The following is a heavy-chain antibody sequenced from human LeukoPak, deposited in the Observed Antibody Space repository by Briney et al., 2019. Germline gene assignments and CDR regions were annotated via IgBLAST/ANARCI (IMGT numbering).Heavy chain of an antibody. D-gene: IGHD5-12*01. V-gene: IGHV3-66*01. CDR1: GFTVSSNY. CDR3: AKDLAIVATIGGDY. Sequence: TGGSLRLSCAASGFTVSSNYMNWVRQAPGKGLEWVSVIYSGGSTYYADSVKGRFTISRDNSKNTLYLQMNSLRAEDTAVYYCAKDLAIVATIGGDYWGQGTLVTVSS. J-gene: IGHJ4*02. CDR2: IYSGGST.